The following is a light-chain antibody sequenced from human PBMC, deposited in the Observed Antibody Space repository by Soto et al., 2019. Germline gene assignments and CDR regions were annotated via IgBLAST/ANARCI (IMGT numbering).Light chain of an antibody. CDR2: GAS. J-gene: IGKJ4*01. CDR1: QTVNSN. V-gene: IGKV3D-15*01. CDR3: QQYNNWPPLT. Sequence: EIVMTQSPATLSVSPGERATLSCRASQTVNSNLAWYQKKPGQAPRLLIYGASTRAPGIPARFSGSGSGTEFTLTISSLQSEDFAVYYCQQYNNWPPLTFGGVTKVEIK.